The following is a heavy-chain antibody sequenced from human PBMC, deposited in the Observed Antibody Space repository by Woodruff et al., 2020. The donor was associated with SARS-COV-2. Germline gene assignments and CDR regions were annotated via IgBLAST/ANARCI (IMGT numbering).Heavy chain of an antibody. J-gene: IGHJ5*02. D-gene: IGHD1-7*01. CDR3: ARHGWDYPFDP. V-gene: IGHV4-39*01. Sequence: YNPSLKSRVTISLDTSKNQFSLKLSSVTAADTAVYYCARHGWDYPFDPWGQGTLVTVSS.